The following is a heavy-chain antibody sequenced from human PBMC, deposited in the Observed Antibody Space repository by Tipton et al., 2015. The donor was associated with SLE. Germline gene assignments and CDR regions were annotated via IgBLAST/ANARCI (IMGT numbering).Heavy chain of an antibody. CDR3: ARRLGIHLGLRAFDI. CDR1: GGSFSGFY. J-gene: IGHJ3*02. D-gene: IGHD5-18*01. Sequence: TLSLTCAVYGGSFSGFYWSWIPQPPGKVQECIGAINHSGSTNYNPSLKTRVTISEDTSKNQFYLQLSSVTAADTAVYYCARRLGIHLGLRAFDIWCQGTMDTVSS. CDR2: INHSGST. V-gene: IGHV4-34*01.